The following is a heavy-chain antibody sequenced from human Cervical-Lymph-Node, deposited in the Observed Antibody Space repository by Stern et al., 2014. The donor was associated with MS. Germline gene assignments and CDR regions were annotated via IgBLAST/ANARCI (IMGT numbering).Heavy chain of an antibody. CDR2: ITSYNGNT. J-gene: IGHJ5*02. CDR1: GHTFSSHG. V-gene: IGHV1-18*04. Sequence: VQLVESGAELRKPGASVKVACKASGHTFSSHGISWVRQAPGKGLEWMGLITSYNGNTKYGEKVKDRVIMTIDRSTNTAYMELRSLRSDDTAVYYCARDFSVGVAIFGVVNWFDPWGQGTLVTVSS. D-gene: IGHD3-3*02. CDR3: ARDFSVGVAIFGVVNWFDP.